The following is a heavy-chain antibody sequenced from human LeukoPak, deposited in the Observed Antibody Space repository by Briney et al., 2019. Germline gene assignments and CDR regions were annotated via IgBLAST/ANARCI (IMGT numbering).Heavy chain of an antibody. Sequence: ASVKVSCKASGYTFTGYYMHWARQAPGQGLEWMGWINPNSGGTNYAKKFQGWVTMTRDTSISTAYMELSRLRSDDTAVYYCARSVPRLAVAGTDLGMDVWGKGTTVTVSS. D-gene: IGHD6-13*01. CDR1: GYTFTGYY. CDR3: ARSVPRLAVAGTDLGMDV. CDR2: INPNSGGT. J-gene: IGHJ6*04. V-gene: IGHV1-2*04.